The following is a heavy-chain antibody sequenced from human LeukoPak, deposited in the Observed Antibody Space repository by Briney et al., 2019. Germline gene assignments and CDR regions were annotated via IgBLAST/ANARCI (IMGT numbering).Heavy chain of an antibody. D-gene: IGHD3-10*01. J-gene: IGHJ3*02. Sequence: SETLSLTCAVYGGSFSDYYWSWIRQPPGKGLEWIGEINHSGSTNYNPSLKSRVTISVDTSKNQFSLKLSSVTAADTAVYYCARGVTMADAFDIWGQGTMVTVSS. CDR2: INHSGST. CDR1: GGSFSDYY. CDR3: ARGVTMADAFDI. V-gene: IGHV4-34*01.